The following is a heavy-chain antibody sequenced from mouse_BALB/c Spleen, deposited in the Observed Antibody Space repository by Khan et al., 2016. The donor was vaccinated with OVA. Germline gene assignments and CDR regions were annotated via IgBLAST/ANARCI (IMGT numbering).Heavy chain of an antibody. D-gene: IGHD2-2*01. CDR1: GFTFSTYA. J-gene: IGHJ3*02. Sequence: EVELVESGGGLVKPGGSLKLSCEVSGFTFSTYAMSWVRQNSEKRLEWVASISSDGDYNFYLDSVKGRFTISRDNAKKTLYLEMSSLRSDDTAMFCCARSPYGYFGYWGQGTLVTVSA. V-gene: IGHV5-9-3*01. CDR3: ARSPYGYFGY. CDR2: ISSDGDYN.